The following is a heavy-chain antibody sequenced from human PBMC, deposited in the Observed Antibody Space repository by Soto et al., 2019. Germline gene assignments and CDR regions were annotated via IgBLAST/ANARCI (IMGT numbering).Heavy chain of an antibody. J-gene: IGHJ4*02. CDR2: IKQDGSEK. V-gene: IGHV3-7*05. CDR1: GFTFSIYW. Sequence: EVQLVESGGGLVQPGGSLRLSCAASGFTFSIYWMNWVRQAPGKGLEWVANIKQDGSEKYYVDSVKGRFTISRDNAKNSMYLQMNSLRADGTAVYYCVRRQNSAFDHWGQGTLVTVSS. D-gene: IGHD5-18*01. CDR3: VRRQNSAFDH.